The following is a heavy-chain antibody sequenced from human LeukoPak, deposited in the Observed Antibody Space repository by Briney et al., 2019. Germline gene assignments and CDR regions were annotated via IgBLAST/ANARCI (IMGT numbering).Heavy chain of an antibody. CDR2: ITASGGST. Sequence: PGGSLRLSCVVSGFTFSSYAMNWVRQAPGKGLEWVSGITASGGSTYYTDSVKGRFTISRDNSKNTSFMQMNSLRDEDTALYYCAKYVGQSGSNYYGLDVWGQGTAVTVSS. V-gene: IGHV3-23*01. CDR3: AKYVGQSGSNYYGLDV. J-gene: IGHJ6*02. CDR1: GFTFSSYA. D-gene: IGHD1-26*01.